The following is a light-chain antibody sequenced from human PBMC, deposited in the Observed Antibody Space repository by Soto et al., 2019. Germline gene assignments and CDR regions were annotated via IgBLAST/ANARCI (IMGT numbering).Light chain of an antibody. CDR3: SSYRASSTTHYV. CDR1: GSDIGGYNY. V-gene: IGLV2-14*03. CDR2: DVT. Sequence: QSALTQPASLSGSPGQSITISCTGTGSDIGGYNYVSWYQQHPGKAPKLIIHDVTNRPSGVSDRFFGSKSGNTASLTISGLQAEDEADYYCSSYRASSTTHYVFGTGIKVTVL. J-gene: IGLJ1*01.